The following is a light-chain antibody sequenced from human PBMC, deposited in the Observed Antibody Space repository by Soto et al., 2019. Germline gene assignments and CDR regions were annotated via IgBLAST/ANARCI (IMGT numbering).Light chain of an antibody. CDR3: QQYYSYPLT. Sequence: TQSPSSLSASVGNRVTITCRASQGISSYLAWYQQKPGKAPKLLIYAASTLQSGVPSRFSGSGSGTDFTLTISCLQSEDFATYYCQQYYSYPLTFGGGTKV. J-gene: IGKJ4*01. V-gene: IGKV1-8*01. CDR2: AAS. CDR1: QGISSY.